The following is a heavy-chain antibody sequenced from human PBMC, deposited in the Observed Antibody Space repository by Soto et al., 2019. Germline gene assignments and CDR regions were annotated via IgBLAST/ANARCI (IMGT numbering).Heavy chain of an antibody. CDR1: GGSISSGDYY. CDR2: ISYSGST. D-gene: IGHD6-19*01. CDR3: AVDKEVAGTFDY. V-gene: IGHV4-30-4*01. Sequence: QVQLQESGPGLVKPSQTLSLTCTVSGGSISSGDYYWSWIRQPPGKGLEWIGYISYSGSTYYNPSLRSRVTISVDKSKNQFSLKLSSVTAADTAVYYCAVDKEVAGTFDYWGQGTLVTVSS. J-gene: IGHJ4*02.